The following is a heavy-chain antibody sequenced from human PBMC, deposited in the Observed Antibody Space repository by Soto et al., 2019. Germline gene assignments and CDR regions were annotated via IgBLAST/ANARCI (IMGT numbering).Heavy chain of an antibody. D-gene: IGHD5-12*01. V-gene: IGHV3-30-3*01. CDR2: ISYDGSNK. Sequence: PGGSLRLSCAASGFTFISYAMHWVRQAPGKGLEWVAVISYDGSNKYYADSVKGRFTISRDNSKNTLYLQMNSLRAEDTAVYYCAREVDIVATIRLGTYFDYWGQGTLVTVSS. CDR1: GFTFISYA. CDR3: AREVDIVATIRLGTYFDY. J-gene: IGHJ4*02.